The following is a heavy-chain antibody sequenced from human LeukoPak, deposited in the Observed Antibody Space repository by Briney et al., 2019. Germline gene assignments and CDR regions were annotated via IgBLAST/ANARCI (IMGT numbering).Heavy chain of an antibody. Sequence: GGSLRLSCAASGFTFKNYGMSWVRQAPGKGLEWVSDISGTGANTYYADSVKGRFTISRGNAKNSLYLQMNSLRDEDTAVYYCATDMVRGVITTYYFDYWGQGTLVTVSS. CDR3: ATDMVRGVITTYYFDY. CDR1: GFTFKNYG. V-gene: IGHV3-23*01. D-gene: IGHD3-10*01. CDR2: ISGTGANT. J-gene: IGHJ4*02.